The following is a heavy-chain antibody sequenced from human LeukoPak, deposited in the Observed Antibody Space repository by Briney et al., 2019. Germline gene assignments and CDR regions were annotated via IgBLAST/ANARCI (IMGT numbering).Heavy chain of an antibody. Sequence: GGSLRLSCAASGFTFSNYGIHWVRQAPGKGLEWVAFIRYGETNRYYADSVKGRFTISRDNAKNSLYLQMNSLRAEDTAVYYCARDSPPEGSDYWGQGTLVTVSS. CDR1: GFTFSNYG. CDR3: ARDSPPEGSDY. V-gene: IGHV3-30*02. CDR2: IRYGETNR. J-gene: IGHJ4*02.